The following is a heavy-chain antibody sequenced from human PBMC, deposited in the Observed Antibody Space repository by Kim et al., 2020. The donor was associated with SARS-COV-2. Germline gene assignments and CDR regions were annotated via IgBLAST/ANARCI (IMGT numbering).Heavy chain of an antibody. Sequence: GGSLRLSCAASGFTFSSYDMHWVRQATGKGLEWVSAIGTAGDTYYPGSVKGRFTISRENAKNSLYLQMNSLRAGDTAVYYCARAKAGYSSGWYVFPLDYWGQGTLVTVSS. CDR1: GFTFSSYD. CDR3: ARAKAGYSSGWYVFPLDY. D-gene: IGHD6-19*01. V-gene: IGHV3-13*04. J-gene: IGHJ4*02. CDR2: IGTAGDT.